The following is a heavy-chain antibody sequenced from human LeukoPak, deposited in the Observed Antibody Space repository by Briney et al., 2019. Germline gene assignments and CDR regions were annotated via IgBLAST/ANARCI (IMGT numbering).Heavy chain of an antibody. CDR1: GGSIGSHY. CDR3: ARTYYYGSGSSHFDY. D-gene: IGHD3-10*01. CDR2: VYDIEST. Sequence: SETLSLTCTVSGGSIGSHYWTWIRQTPGKGLEWIGYVYDIESTKYNPSLKSRVTISVDTSKNQFSLRLSSVTAADTAVYYCARTYYYGSGSSHFDYWGQGTLVTVSS. J-gene: IGHJ4*02. V-gene: IGHV4-59*11.